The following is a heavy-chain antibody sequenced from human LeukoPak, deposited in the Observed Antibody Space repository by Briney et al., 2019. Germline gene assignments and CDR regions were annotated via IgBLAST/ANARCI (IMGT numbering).Heavy chain of an antibody. Sequence: SETLSLTCTVSGGSISSYYWSWIRQPPGKGLEWIGYIYYSGSTDYNPSLKSRVTISVDTSKNQFSLRLSSVTAADTAVYYCARQGSGTYLVWGQGTLVTVSS. V-gene: IGHV4-59*08. J-gene: IGHJ4*02. CDR1: GGSISSYY. CDR2: IYYSGST. D-gene: IGHD1-26*01. CDR3: ARQGSGTYLV.